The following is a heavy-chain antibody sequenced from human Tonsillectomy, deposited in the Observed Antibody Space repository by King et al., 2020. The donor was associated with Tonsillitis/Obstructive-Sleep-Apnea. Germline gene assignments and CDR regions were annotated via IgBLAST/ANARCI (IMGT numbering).Heavy chain of an antibody. CDR3: ARDGYSSSYYYYYMDV. CDR2: INWNVGST. CDR1: GCTFDDYG. D-gene: IGHD6-13*01. V-gene: IGHV3-20*04. Sequence: VQLVESGGGVVRPGGSLRLSCAASGCTFDDYGMIWVRQAPGKGLEWGSGINWNVGSTGYADSLKGRFTISRDNAKNSLYLQLNSLRAEDMALYYCARDGYSSSYYYYYMDVWGKGTPVTVSS. J-gene: IGHJ6*03.